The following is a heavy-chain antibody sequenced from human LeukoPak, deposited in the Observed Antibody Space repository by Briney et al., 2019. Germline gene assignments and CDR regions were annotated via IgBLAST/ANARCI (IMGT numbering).Heavy chain of an antibody. CDR2: ISSSSSTI. CDR3: ARTLRYFDWSDAFDI. V-gene: IGHV3-48*01. CDR1: GFTFSSYS. D-gene: IGHD3-9*01. Sequence: GGSLRLSCAASGFTFSSYSMNWVRQAPGKGLEWVSYISSSSSTIYYADSVKGRFTISRDNAKNSLYLQMNSLRAEDTAVYYCARTLRYFDWSDAFDIWGQGTMVTVSS. J-gene: IGHJ3*02.